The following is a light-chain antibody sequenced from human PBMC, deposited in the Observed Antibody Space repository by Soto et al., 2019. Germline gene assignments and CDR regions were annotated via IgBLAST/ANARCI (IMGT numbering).Light chain of an antibody. CDR1: HGISTY. CDR3: QQYKDYWT. Sequence: DIQMTQSPSTLSASVGDRVTITCRASHGISTYLTWYQQKPGKAPKLLIYAASSLQSGVPSRFSGSGSGTEFSLTITSLQPEDFASYYCQQYKDYWTFGQGTKVDI. V-gene: IGKV1-16*01. CDR2: AAS. J-gene: IGKJ1*01.